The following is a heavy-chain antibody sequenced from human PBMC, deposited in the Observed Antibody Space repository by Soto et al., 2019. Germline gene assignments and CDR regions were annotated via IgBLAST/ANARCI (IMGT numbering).Heavy chain of an antibody. J-gene: IGHJ2*01. Sequence: SETLSLTCAVYGGSFSGYYWSWIRQPPGKGLEWIGYISYSGSTDYNPSLESRLTISFDTSKNQFSLKLSSVTAADTAVYYCAREGGSGSPDCYFNVWGRRTLVTVSS. CDR3: AREGGSGSPDCYFNV. CDR1: GGSFSGYY. V-gene: IGHV4-34*11. D-gene: IGHD1-26*01. CDR2: ISYSGST.